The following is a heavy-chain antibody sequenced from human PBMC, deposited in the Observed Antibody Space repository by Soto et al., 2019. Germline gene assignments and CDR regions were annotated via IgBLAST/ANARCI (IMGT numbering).Heavy chain of an antibody. J-gene: IGHJ4*02. Sequence: GGSLRLSCVASGLTFTRYSMYWVRQAPGKGLEWVSSISSTTNYIYYGDSMKGRFTISRDNAKNSLYLEMNSLRAEDTAVYYCARESEDLTSNFDYWGQGTLVTVSS. CDR1: GLTFTRYS. CDR2: ISSTTNYI. CDR3: ARESEDLTSNFDY. V-gene: IGHV3-21*06.